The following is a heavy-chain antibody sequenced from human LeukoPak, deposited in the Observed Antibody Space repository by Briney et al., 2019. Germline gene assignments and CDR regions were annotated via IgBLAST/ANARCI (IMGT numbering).Heavy chain of an antibody. CDR1: GYTFTSYD. Sequence: GASVKVSCKASGYTFTSYDISWVRQATGQGLEWMGWMNPISGNTGYAQKFQGRVTMTRSTSISTAYMELSSLRSEDTAVYYCARPYCSGGDCPRYFDLWGRGTLITVSS. V-gene: IGHV1-8*01. CDR2: MNPISGNT. CDR3: ARPYCSGGDCPRYFDL. D-gene: IGHD2-15*01. J-gene: IGHJ2*01.